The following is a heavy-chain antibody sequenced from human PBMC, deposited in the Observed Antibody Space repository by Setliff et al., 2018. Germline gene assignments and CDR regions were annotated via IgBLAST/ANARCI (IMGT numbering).Heavy chain of an antibody. CDR3: GWADH. D-gene: IGHD2-15*01. J-gene: IGHJ4*02. CDR1: GGSLSSFY. CDR2: IDHRGGT. Sequence: SETLSLTCTVSGGSLSSFYWSWIRQSPGRGLDWIGYIDHRGGTSYNPSFESRVAKNSVYLEMNSLRVEDTAVYYCARVGGYGWADHWGQGTLVTVSS. V-gene: IGHV4-59*08.